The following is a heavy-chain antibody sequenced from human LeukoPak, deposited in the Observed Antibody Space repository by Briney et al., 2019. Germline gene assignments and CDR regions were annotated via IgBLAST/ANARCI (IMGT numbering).Heavy chain of an antibody. CDR1: GFTFTNYG. Sequence: GASVKVSCKASGFTFTNYGITWVRQAPGQGLKWVGWISAYNGNTNYAQKLEGRVTMTIDTSTSTVYMDLRSLRFDDTAVYYCARAEANSDWPWRHFQYWGQGTLVTVSS. CDR2: ISAYNGNT. J-gene: IGHJ1*01. CDR3: ARAEANSDWPWRHFQY. D-gene: IGHD6-19*01. V-gene: IGHV1-18*01.